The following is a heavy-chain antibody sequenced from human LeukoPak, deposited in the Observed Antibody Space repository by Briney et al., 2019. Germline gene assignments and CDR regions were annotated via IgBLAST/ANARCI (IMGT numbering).Heavy chain of an antibody. CDR2: INPSGGST. CDR3: ARGRITIFGVVIPQGHDAFDI. J-gene: IGHJ3*02. D-gene: IGHD3-3*01. Sequence: ASVKVSCKASGYTFTSYYMHWVRQAPGQGLEWMGIINPSGGSTSYARKFQGRVTMTRDMSTSTVYMELSSLRSEDTAVYYCARGRITIFGVVIPQGHDAFDIWGQGTMVTVSS. CDR1: GYTFTSYY. V-gene: IGHV1-46*01.